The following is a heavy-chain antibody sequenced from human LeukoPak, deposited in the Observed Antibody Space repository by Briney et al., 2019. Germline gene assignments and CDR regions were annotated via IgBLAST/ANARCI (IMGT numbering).Heavy chain of an antibody. V-gene: IGHV3-48*01. J-gene: IGHJ3*02. D-gene: IGHD3-22*01. CDR3: ARSGTTYYYDSGSRI. Sequence: GGSLRLSCAASGFTFSSYSMNWVRQAPGKGLEWVSYISSSSSTIYYADSVKGRFTISRDNAKNSLYLQMNSLRAEDTAVYYCARSGTTYYYDSGSRIWGQGTMVTVSS. CDR2: ISSSSSTI. CDR1: GFTFSSYS.